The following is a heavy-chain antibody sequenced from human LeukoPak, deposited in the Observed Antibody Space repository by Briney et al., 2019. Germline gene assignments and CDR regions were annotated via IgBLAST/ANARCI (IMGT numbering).Heavy chain of an antibody. CDR2: IKSKTDGGTT. D-gene: IGHD5-24*01. CDR1: GFSFSNAW. V-gene: IGHV3-15*01. CDR3: ITKASRATNFYYMDV. Sequence: GGSLRLSCAASGFSFSNAWMSWVRQAPGKGLEWVGRIKSKTDGGTTDYAAPVKGRFTISRDDSKNTLYLQMNSLETEDTAVYYCITKASRATNFYYMDVWGRGTTVTVSS. J-gene: IGHJ6*03.